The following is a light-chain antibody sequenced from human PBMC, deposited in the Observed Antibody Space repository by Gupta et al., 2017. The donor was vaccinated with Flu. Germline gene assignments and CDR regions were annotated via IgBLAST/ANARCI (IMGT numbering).Light chain of an antibody. J-gene: IGLJ3*02. CDR1: STNIGRNT. V-gene: IGLV1-44*01. CDR3: AAWDDSLNGWV. CDR2: SNN. Sequence: SVPTQPPSASGAPGQRVTISCSGSSTNIGRNTVNWYQQPPGTAPKLLIYSNNQRPSGVPDRFSGSKSGTSASLAISGLQSEDEADYYCAAWDDSLNGWVFGGGTKLTVL.